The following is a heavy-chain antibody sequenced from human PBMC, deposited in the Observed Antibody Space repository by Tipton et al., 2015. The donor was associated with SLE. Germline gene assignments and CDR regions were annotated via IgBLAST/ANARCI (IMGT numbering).Heavy chain of an antibody. CDR1: GYSISSGYY. J-gene: IGHJ3*02. V-gene: IGHV4-38-2*02. Sequence: TLSLTCAVSGYSISSGYYWGWIRQPPGKGLEWFGSIYHSGSTYYNPSLKSRVTISVDTSKNQFSLKLSSVTAADTAVYYCSRDISEVGATTPYDAFDIWGQGTMVTVSS. CDR3: SRDISEVGATTPYDAFDI. D-gene: IGHD1-26*01. CDR2: IYHSGST.